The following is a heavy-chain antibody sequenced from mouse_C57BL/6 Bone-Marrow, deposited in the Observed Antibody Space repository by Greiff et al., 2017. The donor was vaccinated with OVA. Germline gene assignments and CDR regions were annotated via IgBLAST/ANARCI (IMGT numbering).Heavy chain of an antibody. CDR2: IDPENGDT. Sequence: EVKLMESGAELVRPGASVKLSCTASGFNITDYYMHWVKQRPEQGLEWIGWIDPENGDTKYASKFQGKATITTDTSSNTAYLQLSSLTSEDTAVYYCTTYQYWGQGTTLTVSS. J-gene: IGHJ2*01. CDR1: GFNITDYY. V-gene: IGHV14-4*01. CDR3: TTYQY.